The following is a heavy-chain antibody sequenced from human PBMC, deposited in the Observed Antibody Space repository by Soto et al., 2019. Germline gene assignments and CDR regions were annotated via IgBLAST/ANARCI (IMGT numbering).Heavy chain of an antibody. D-gene: IGHD2-2*01. V-gene: IGHV3-15*01. J-gene: IGHJ6*02. Sequence: VGSLRLSCTVSGFTFSNAWMTWVRQAPGKGLEWVGRIKSKTDDGTTDYAAPVKGRFTISRDDSRNTLYLQMNSLKTEDTAVYYCTTDSSSRAYYYYYGMDVWGQGATVTVSS. CDR1: GFTFSNAW. CDR3: TTDSSSRAYYYYYGMDV. CDR2: IKSKTDDGTT.